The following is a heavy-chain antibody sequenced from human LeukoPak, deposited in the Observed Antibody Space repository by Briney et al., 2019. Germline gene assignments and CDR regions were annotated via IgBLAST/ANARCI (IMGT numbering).Heavy chain of an antibody. CDR3: ARDSGSYRD. J-gene: IGHJ4*02. CDR2: ISSSSSTI. Sequence: GGSLRLSFPASGFTFSSYSMNWVGQAPGKGLDWVSYISSSSSTIYYADSVKGRFTISRDNAKNSLYLQMNSLRAEDTAVYYCARDSGSYRDWGQGTLVTVSS. V-gene: IGHV3-48*04. D-gene: IGHD1-26*01. CDR1: GFTFSSYS.